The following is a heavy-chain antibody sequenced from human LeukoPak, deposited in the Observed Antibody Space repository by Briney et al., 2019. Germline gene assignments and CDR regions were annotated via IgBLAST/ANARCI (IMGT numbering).Heavy chain of an antibody. Sequence: PGGSLRLSCAASGFTFSSYAMSWVRQAPGKGLEWVSAISGSGGSTYYADSVKGRFTISRDNSKTTPYLQLTSLRADDTVVYYFAKSRQSYDYGMDVWGQGTTVTVSS. V-gene: IGHV3-23*01. D-gene: IGHD6-19*01. J-gene: IGHJ6*02. CDR3: AKSRQSYDYGMDV. CDR1: GFTFSSYA. CDR2: ISGSGGST.